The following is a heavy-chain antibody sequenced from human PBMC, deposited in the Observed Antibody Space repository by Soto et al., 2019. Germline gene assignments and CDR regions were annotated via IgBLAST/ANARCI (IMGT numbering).Heavy chain of an antibody. CDR3: ARDIFRTITTIDY. Sequence: EVQLVESGGGLVQPGRSLRLSCAASGFNFDDHAMNWVRQAPGKGLEWVSGVSWTGAYTGYAASVKGRFTISRDNAKSSLYLEMNSLRPEDTAFCYCARDIFRTITTIDYWGQGTLVTVSS. V-gene: IGHV3-9*01. D-gene: IGHD1-1*01. J-gene: IGHJ4*02. CDR2: VSWTGAYT. CDR1: GFNFDDHA.